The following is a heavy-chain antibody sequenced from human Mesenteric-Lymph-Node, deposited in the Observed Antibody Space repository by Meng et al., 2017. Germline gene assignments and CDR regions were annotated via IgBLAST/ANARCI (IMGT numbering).Heavy chain of an antibody. CDR3: AKDQMTTVTTGDY. Sequence: GESLKISCAASGFTFSTYWMHWVCQAPGKGLEWVSAISGSGGSTYYADSVKGRFTISRDNSKNTLYLQMNSLRAEDTAVYYCAKDQMTTVTTGDYWGQGTLVTVSS. D-gene: IGHD4-11*01. CDR1: GFTFSTYW. V-gene: IGHV3-23*01. CDR2: ISGSGGST. J-gene: IGHJ4*02.